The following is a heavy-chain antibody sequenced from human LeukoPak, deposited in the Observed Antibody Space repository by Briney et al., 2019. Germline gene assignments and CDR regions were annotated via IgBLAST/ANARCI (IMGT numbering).Heavy chain of an antibody. Sequence: ASVKVSCKASGYTFTSYGISWVRQAPGQGLEWMGWISAYNGNTNYAQKLQGRVTMTRDTSISTAYMELSRLRSDDTAVYYCAREYCSGGSCYFGYWGQGTLVTVSS. V-gene: IGHV1-18*01. CDR3: AREYCSGGSCYFGY. CDR1: GYTFTSYG. D-gene: IGHD2-15*01. J-gene: IGHJ4*02. CDR2: ISAYNGNT.